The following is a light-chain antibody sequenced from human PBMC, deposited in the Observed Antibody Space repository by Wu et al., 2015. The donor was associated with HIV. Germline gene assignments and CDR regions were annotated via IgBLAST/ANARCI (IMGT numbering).Light chain of an antibody. CDR2: DAS. CDR3: QQYDSSPLT. Sequence: EIVLTQAPGTLSLSAGERATLSCRASQRVSKSYLAWYQQKPGQAPRLLIFDASSRATGIPDRFSGSGSGTDFTLTISRLEPEDFAVYYCQQYDSSPLTFGGGTKVEIK. CDR1: QRVSKSY. J-gene: IGKJ4*01. V-gene: IGKV3-20*01.